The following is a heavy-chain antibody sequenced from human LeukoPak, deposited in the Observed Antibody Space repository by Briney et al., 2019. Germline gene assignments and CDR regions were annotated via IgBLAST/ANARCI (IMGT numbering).Heavy chain of an antibody. CDR1: GGSISSYY. CDR3: ARDHRGCSSTSCYTVFDY. J-gene: IGHJ4*02. D-gene: IGHD2-2*02. CDR2: IYYSGST. Sequence: PSETLSLTCTVSGGSISSYYWSWIRQPPGKGLEWIGYIYYSGSTNYNPSLKSRVTISVDTSKNQFSLKLSSVTAADTAVYYCARDHRGCSSTSCYTVFDYWGQGTLVTVSS. V-gene: IGHV4-59*01.